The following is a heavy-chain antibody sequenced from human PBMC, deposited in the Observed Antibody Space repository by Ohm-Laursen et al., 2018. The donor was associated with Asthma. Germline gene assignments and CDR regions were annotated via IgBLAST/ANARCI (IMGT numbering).Heavy chain of an antibody. Sequence: SLRLSCSAFGFTFSSYWMSWVRQAPGKGLEWVANIKQDGSERYYVDSVKGRFTISRDNAKNSLYLQMNSLRAEDTAVYYCARSRNFGYWGQGTLVTVSS. CDR3: ARSRNFGY. CDR1: GFTFSSYW. CDR2: IKQDGSER. J-gene: IGHJ4*02. V-gene: IGHV3-7*01.